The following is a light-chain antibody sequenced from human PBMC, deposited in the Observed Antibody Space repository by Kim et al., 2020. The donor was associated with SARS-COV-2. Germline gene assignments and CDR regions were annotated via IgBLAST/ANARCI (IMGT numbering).Light chain of an antibody. J-gene: IGLJ3*02. V-gene: IGLV3-1*01. CDR3: QAWDSSTWV. Sequence: SVSPGQTASITCSGDKLGDKYACWYQQKPGQSPVLVIYQDSKRPSGIPERFSGSNSGNTATLTISGTQAMDEADYYCQAWDSSTWVFGGGTQVTV. CDR1: KLGDKY. CDR2: QDS.